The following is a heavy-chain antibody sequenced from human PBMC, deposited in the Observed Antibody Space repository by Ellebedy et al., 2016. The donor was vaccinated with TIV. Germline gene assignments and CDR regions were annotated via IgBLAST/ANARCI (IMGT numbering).Heavy chain of an antibody. J-gene: IGHJ3*01. CDR1: GFTSNSYA. Sequence: PGGSLRLSCAVSGFTSNSYAMSWVRQAPGKGLESVSSITESGGNTYYADSVKGRFTISRDNSKDTLYLQMNSLRAEDTAIYYCARDPVGVGPAFDVWGQGTMVTVSS. V-gene: IGHV3-23*01. CDR3: ARDPVGVGPAFDV. CDR2: ITESGGNT. D-gene: IGHD4-23*01.